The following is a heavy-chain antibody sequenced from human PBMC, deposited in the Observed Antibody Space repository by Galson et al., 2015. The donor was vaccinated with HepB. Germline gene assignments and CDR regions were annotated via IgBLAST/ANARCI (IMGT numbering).Heavy chain of an antibody. CDR1: GFTFSSYG. D-gene: IGHD4-23*01. CDR3: ARDRHGGNDLDAFDI. J-gene: IGHJ3*02. Sequence: SLRLSCAASGFTFSSYGMHWVRQAPGKGLEWVAVIWYDGSNKYYADSVKGRFTISRDNSKNTLYLQMNSLRAEDTAVYYRARDRHGGNDLDAFDIWGQGTMVTVSS. CDR2: IWYDGSNK. V-gene: IGHV3-33*01.